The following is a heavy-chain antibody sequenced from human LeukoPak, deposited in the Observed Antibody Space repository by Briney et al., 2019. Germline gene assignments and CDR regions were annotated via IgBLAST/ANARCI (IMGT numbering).Heavy chain of an antibody. CDR2: IYYSGST. D-gene: IGHD3-22*01. V-gene: IGHV4-39*01. CDR3: ARHWKYYDSSGYIYYYYYYMDV. Sequence: SSETLSLTCTVSGGSISSSSYYWGWIRQPPGKGLEWIGSIYYSGSTYYNPSLKSRVTISVDTSKNQFSLKLSSVTAADTAVYYCARHWKYYDSSGYIYYYYYYMDVWGKGTTVTISS. CDR1: GGSISSSSYY. J-gene: IGHJ6*03.